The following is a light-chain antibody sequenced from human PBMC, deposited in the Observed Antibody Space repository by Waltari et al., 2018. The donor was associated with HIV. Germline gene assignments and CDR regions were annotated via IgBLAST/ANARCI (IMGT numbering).Light chain of an antibody. CDR1: NFRTKS. J-gene: IGLJ1*01. V-gene: IGLV3-21*03. CDR3: QVWDSTTDHYV. Sequence: SYVLTQPPSVSVAPGKTAKITCGGNNFRTKSVHWYQQKPGQAPVRILDDSGDRPSGIPERVSGSDSGNTATLTISRVEAGDEADYYCQVWDSTTDHYVFGSGTKVTVL. CDR2: DSG.